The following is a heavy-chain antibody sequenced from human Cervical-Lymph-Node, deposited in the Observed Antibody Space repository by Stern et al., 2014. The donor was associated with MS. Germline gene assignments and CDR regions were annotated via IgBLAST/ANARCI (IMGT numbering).Heavy chain of an antibody. CDR2: TYYRSKWNN. J-gene: IGHJ4*02. V-gene: IGHV6-1*01. CDR3: VREGGSDSGWVTRYFGY. Sequence: QVQLQQSGPGLVKPSQTLSLICAISGDSVSSNSAAWNWIRQSPSRGLEWLGRTYYRSKWNNDYAVSVKGRITINPDTSKNQFSLQLKSVTPEDAAVYYCVREGGSDSGWVTRYFGYWGQGTLVIVSS. CDR1: GDSVSSNSAA. D-gene: IGHD6-19*01.